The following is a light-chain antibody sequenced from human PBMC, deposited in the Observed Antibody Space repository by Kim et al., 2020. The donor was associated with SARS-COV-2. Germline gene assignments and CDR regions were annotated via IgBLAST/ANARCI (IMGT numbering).Light chain of an antibody. J-gene: IGKJ1*01. CDR2: KAS. CDR3: QQYISYPWT. Sequence: ASVGDSVTITCRASQSISSWLAWYQQKPGKVPKFLIYKASSLESGVPSRFSGSGSGTEFTLTISSLQPDDFATYYCQQYISYPWTFGQGTKVDIK. CDR1: QSISSW. V-gene: IGKV1-5*03.